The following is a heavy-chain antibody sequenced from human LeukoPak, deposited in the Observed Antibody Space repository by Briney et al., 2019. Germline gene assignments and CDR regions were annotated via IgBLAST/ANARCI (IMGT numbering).Heavy chain of an antibody. CDR1: GFTFSSYG. V-gene: IGHV3-30*02. CDR2: IRYDGSNK. CDR3: AREFALGGYYDSRTFDI. Sequence: GGSLRLSCAASGFTFSSYGMHWVRQAPGKGLEWVAFIRYDGSNKYYADSVKGRFTISRDDSKNSLYLQMNSPKTEDTAVYYCAREFALGGYYDSRTFDIWGQGTMVTVSS. D-gene: IGHD3-22*01. J-gene: IGHJ3*02.